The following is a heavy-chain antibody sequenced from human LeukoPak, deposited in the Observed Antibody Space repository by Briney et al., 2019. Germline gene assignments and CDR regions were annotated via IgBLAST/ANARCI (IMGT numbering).Heavy chain of an antibody. CDR1: GGSISSSSYY. CDR3: AKSGGYGLIDY. D-gene: IGHD1-26*01. J-gene: IGHJ4*02. Sequence: SETLSLTCTVSGGSISSSSYYWGWIRQPPGKGLEWIGIIYYSGSSNSNPSLKSRVTISVDTSKNQISLRLNSVTAADTAMYYCAKSGGYGLIDYWGQGTLVTVSS. V-gene: IGHV4-39*01. CDR2: IYYSGSS.